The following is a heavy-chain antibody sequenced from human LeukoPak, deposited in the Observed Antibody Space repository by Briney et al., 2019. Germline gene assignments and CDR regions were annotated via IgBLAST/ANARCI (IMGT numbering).Heavy chain of an antibody. CDR2: ISGSGGST. CDR1: GFTFSSYA. CDR3: ASNPTAYCGGDCYFPFDY. J-gene: IGHJ4*02. D-gene: IGHD2-21*02. Sequence: GGSLRLSCAASGFTFSSYAMSWLRQAPGKGLEWVSAISGSGGSTYYADSVKGRFTISRDNSKNTLYLQMNSLRAEDTAVYYCASNPTAYCGGDCYFPFDYWGQGTLVTVSS. V-gene: IGHV3-23*01.